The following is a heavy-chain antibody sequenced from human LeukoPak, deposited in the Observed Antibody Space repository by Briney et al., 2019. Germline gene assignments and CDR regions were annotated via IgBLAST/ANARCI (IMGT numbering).Heavy chain of an antibody. Sequence: GGSLRLSCAASGFTFSSYSMNWVRQAPGKGLEWVSYISSSSSTIYYANSVKGRFTISRDNAKNSLYLQMNSLRAEDTSVYYCARGIRCDYWGQRTRDSVSS. J-gene: IGHJ4*02. CDR1: GFTFSSYS. CDR2: ISSSSSTI. CDR3: ARGIRCDY. V-gene: IGHV3-48*01. D-gene: IGHD4-17*01.